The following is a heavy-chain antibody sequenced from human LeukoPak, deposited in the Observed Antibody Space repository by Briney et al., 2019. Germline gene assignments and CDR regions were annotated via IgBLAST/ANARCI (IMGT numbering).Heavy chain of an antibody. J-gene: IGHJ4*02. D-gene: IGHD6-13*01. CDR2: INYSGST. V-gene: IGHV4-39*07. CDR3: ARDNRIAAGGRPKPFDY. CDR1: GGSISSKSYY. Sequence: PSETLSLTCTVSGGSISSKSYYWAWIRQPPGKGLEWIGSINYSGSTFYNPSLKSRVTISVDTSRNQFSLKLNSVTAADTAVYFCARDNRIAAGGRPKPFDYWGQGTLVTVSS.